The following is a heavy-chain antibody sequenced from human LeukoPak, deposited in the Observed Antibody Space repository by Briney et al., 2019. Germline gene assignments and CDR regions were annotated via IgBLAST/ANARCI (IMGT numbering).Heavy chain of an antibody. J-gene: IGHJ4*02. D-gene: IGHD6-13*01. CDR2: VFFTGNT. CDR3: ARQGGYSSSPDF. Sequence: SETLSLTCTVSGGSMSGAYWSWIRQPPGKGLEWIGYVFFTGNTNYNPSLKSRVTISVDTSKNQFSLKLNSVTAADTAVYYCARQGGYSSSPDFWGQGTLVTVSP. V-gene: IGHV4-59*08. CDR1: GGSMSGAY.